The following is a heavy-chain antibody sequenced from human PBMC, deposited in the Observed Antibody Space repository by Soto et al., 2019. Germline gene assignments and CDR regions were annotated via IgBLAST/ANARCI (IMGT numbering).Heavy chain of an antibody. D-gene: IGHD4-17*01. J-gene: IGHJ5*02. CDR1: GYTFTSYA. CDR3: ARGIKYGAYSRWFDP. Sequence: ASVKVSCTACGYTFTSYAMHWVRQAPGQRLEWMGWINAGNGNTKYSQKFQGRVTIIRDTAASTAYMELSSLRSEDTAVYFCARGIKYGAYSRWFDPWGQGTLVTVSS. CDR2: INAGNGNT. V-gene: IGHV1-3*01.